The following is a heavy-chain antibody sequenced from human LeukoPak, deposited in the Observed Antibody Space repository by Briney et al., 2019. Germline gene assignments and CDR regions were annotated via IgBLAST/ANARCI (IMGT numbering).Heavy chain of an antibody. Sequence: ASVRVSCKASGYTLTSYDINWVRQATGQGLEWMGWMNPNSGNTGYAQKFQGRVTMTRNTSISTAYMELSSLRSEDTAVYYCAKRYNWNYVIDPWGQGTLVTVSS. D-gene: IGHD1-7*01. V-gene: IGHV1-8*01. CDR1: GYTLTSYD. J-gene: IGHJ5*02. CDR2: MNPNSGNT. CDR3: AKRYNWNYVIDP.